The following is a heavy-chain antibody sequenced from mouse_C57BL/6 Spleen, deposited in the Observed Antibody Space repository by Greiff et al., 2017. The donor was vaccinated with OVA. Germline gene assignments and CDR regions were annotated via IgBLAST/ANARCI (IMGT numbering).Heavy chain of an antibody. V-gene: IGHV1-52*01. J-gene: IGHJ2*01. CDR2: IDPSASET. CDR3: ARGLLRSPYYMDY. Sequence: VQLQQSGAELVRPGSSVKLSCKASGYTFTSYWMHWVKQRPIQGLEWIGNIDPSASETHSNQKFKDKATLTVDKSSSTAYMQLSSLTSEDSAVYDGARGLLRSPYYMDYWGQGTTLTVSS. D-gene: IGHD1-1*01. CDR1: GYTFTSYW.